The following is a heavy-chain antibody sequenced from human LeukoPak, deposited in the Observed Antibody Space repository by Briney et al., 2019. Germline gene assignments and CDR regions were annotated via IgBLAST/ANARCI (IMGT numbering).Heavy chain of an antibody. CDR2: ISGSGGST. D-gene: IGHD3-22*01. Sequence: PGGSLRLSCAASGFTFSSYAMSWVRQAPGEGLEWVSAISGSGGSTYYADSVKGRFTISRDNSKNTLYLQMNSLRAEDTAVYYCASTYYYDSSGYYWGQGTLVTVSS. CDR1: GFTFSSYA. CDR3: ASTYYYDSSGYY. V-gene: IGHV3-23*01. J-gene: IGHJ4*02.